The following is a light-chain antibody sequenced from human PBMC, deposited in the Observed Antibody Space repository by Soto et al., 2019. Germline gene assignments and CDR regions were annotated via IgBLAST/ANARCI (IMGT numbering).Light chain of an antibody. CDR1: SSDVGGYNY. CDR3: SSYTSSSTVV. CDR2: EVS. J-gene: IGLJ2*01. V-gene: IGLV2-14*01. Sequence: QSALTQPPSASGSPGQSVTISCTGTSSDVGGYNYVSWYQQHPGKAPKLMIYEVSNRPSGVSNRFSGSKSGNTASLTIPGLQAEDEADYYCSSYTSSSTVVFGGGTKLTVL.